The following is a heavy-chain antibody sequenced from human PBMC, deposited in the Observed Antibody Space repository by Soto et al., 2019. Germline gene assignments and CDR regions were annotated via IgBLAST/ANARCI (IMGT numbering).Heavy chain of an antibody. CDR2: ISSSGSTI. V-gene: IGHV3-11*01. J-gene: IGHJ5*02. CDR3: ARDTGYSSSWYNWFDP. CDR1: GFTFSDYY. Sequence: GGSLRLSCAASGFTFSDYYMSWIRQAPGKGLEWVSYISSSGSTIYYADSVKGRFTISRDNAKNSLYLQMNSLRAEDTAVYYCARDTGYSSSWYNWFDPWGQGTLVTVSS. D-gene: IGHD6-13*01.